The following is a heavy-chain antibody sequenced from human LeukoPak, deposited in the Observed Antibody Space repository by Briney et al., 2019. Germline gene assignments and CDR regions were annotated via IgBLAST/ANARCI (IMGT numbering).Heavy chain of an antibody. J-gene: IGHJ5*02. V-gene: IGHV1-2*02. CDR3: ARAGDSGNLA. CDR2: INPNSGGT. D-gene: IGHD1-26*01. CDR1: GYTFTGYY. Sequence: ASVKVSCAASGYTFTGYYMHWVRQAPGQGLEWMGWINPNSGGTNYTQDFHGRVTMTRDTPISTAYMELSRLRSDDKAVYYCARAGDSGNLAWGQGTLVTVSS.